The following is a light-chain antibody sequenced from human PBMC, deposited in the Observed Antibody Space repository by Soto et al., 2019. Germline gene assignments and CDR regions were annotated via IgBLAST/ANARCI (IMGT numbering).Light chain of an antibody. J-gene: IGKJ1*01. Sequence: DIQMTQSPSTLSASVRDRVTITCRASQSISSWLAWYQQKPGNAPKLLIYDASSLESGVPSRFSGNRSGTEFTLTICCLQPDDFATYYCQEYNYYSWTFGQGAKVDIK. CDR2: DAS. CDR3: QEYNYYSWT. V-gene: IGKV1-5*01. CDR1: QSISSW.